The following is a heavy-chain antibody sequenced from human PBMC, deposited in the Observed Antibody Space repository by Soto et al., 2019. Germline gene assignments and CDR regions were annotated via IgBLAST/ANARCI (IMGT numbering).Heavy chain of an antibody. CDR3: ARGRDSLPASAFDI. CDR2: IWYDGSNK. J-gene: IGHJ3*02. V-gene: IGHV3-33*01. D-gene: IGHD3-22*01. Sequence: PGGSLRLSCAASGFTFSSYGMHWVRQAPGKGLEWVAVIWYDGSNKYYADSVKGRFTISRDNSKNTLYLQMNSLRAEDTAVYYCARGRDSLPASAFDIWGQGTMVTV. CDR1: GFTFSSYG.